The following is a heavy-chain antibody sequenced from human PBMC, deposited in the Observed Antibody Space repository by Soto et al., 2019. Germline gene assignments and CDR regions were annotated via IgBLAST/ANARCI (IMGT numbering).Heavy chain of an antibody. CDR2: LGVAGNT. D-gene: IGHD3-3*01. V-gene: IGHV3-13*01. CDR1: GFNLSAHD. Sequence: GGSLILSCAASGFNLSAHDMHWVRQVKGKGLEWVSALGVAGNTFESASVEGRFTISRENAKNSMYLQMKSLRAGDTAVYFCARGADFWSGSRYYHYAYDLDVWGQGTTVTVSS. J-gene: IGHJ6*02. CDR3: ARGADFWSGSRYYHYAYDLDV.